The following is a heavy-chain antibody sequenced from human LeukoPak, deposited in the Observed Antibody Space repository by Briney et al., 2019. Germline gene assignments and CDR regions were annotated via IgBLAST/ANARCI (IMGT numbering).Heavy chain of an antibody. D-gene: IGHD1-14*01. Sequence: PSETLSLTCAVYGGSFSGSYWSRIRQPPGKGLEWIGEINHSGSTNYNPSLKSRVTISVDTSKNQFSLKLSSVTAADTAVYYCARVRTPENWGQRTLVTVSS. CDR3: ARVRTPEN. V-gene: IGHV4-34*01. CDR1: GGSFSGSY. CDR2: INHSGST. J-gene: IGHJ1*01.